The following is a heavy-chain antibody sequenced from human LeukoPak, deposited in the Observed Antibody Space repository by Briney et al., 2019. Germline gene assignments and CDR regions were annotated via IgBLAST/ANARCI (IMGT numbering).Heavy chain of an antibody. V-gene: IGHV4-39*07. Sequence: PSETLSLTCTVSGGSISSSSYYWGWIRQPPGKGLEWIATIYHSGTTYYNPSLKSRVTMSVDTSKNQFSLNLSSVTAADTAVYYCASSRETLVLYYWGQGTLVTVSS. D-gene: IGHD2/OR15-2a*01. J-gene: IGHJ4*02. CDR1: GGSISSSSYY. CDR2: IYHSGTT. CDR3: ASSRETLVLYY.